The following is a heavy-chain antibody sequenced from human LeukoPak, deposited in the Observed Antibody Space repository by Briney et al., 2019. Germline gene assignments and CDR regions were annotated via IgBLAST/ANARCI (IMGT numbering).Heavy chain of an antibody. D-gene: IGHD4-17*01. CDR1: GSSVSSSY. CDR3: ARDCGGDSDY. V-gene: IGHV3-66*01. CDR2: ISRSGST. Sequence: GRCLRPSCAPAGSSVSSSYTSWVRLPPRKGLECVSVISRSGSTYYADSVKGRFTISRDNSKNTLYLQMNSLRAEDTAVYYCARDCGGDSDYWGQGTLVTVSS. J-gene: IGHJ4*02.